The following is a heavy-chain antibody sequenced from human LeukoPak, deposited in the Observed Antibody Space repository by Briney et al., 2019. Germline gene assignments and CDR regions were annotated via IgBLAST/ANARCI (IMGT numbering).Heavy chain of an antibody. D-gene: IGHD5-24*01. CDR2: IYYSGST. Sequence: PSETLSLTCTVSGGSISSYYWSWIRQPPEKGLEWIGYIYYSGSTNYNPSLKSRVTISVDTSKNQFSLKLSSVTAADTAVYYCARDVRRDGLFDYWGQGTLVTVSS. J-gene: IGHJ4*02. CDR1: GGSISSYY. V-gene: IGHV4-59*01. CDR3: ARDVRRDGLFDY.